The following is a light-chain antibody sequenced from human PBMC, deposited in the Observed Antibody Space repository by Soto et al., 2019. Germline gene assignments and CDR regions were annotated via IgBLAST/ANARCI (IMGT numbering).Light chain of an antibody. V-gene: IGKV1-12*01. CDR2: AAS. CDR1: EDISTW. Sequence: DIQMTQSPSSLSASLGDRVISXXRSSEDISTWLAWYQQKPGKAPKIXIYAASTLQSGVPSRFSGSGAGTEFTLTISSLQPEDFATYYCQQVKSYPRTFGQGTKVDIK. J-gene: IGKJ1*01. CDR3: QQVKSYPRT.